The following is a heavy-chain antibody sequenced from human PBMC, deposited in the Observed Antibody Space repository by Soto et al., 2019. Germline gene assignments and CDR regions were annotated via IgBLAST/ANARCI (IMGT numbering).Heavy chain of an antibody. D-gene: IGHD6-13*01. V-gene: IGHV1-46*01. CDR1: GYTFTSYY. Sequence: QVQLVQSGAEVKKPGASVKVSCKASGYTFTSYYMHWVRQAPGQGLEWMGIINPSGGSTSYAQKFQGRANMTRDTSTSTVYMELSSLRSEDTAVYYCARDVIAAAGTEGFYYYYYGMDVWGQGTTVTVSS. J-gene: IGHJ6*02. CDR3: ARDVIAAAGTEGFYYYYYGMDV. CDR2: INPSGGST.